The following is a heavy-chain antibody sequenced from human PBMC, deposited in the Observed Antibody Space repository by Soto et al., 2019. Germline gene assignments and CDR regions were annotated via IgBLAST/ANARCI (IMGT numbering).Heavy chain of an antibody. D-gene: IGHD1-1*01. V-gene: IGHV4-34*01. J-gene: IGHJ3*02. CDR2: INHSGST. CDR1: GGSFSGYY. CDR3: ARVERGTATTVVDAFDI. Sequence: SETLSLTFAVYGGSFSGYYWSWIRQPPGKGLEWIGEINHSGSTNYNPSLQSRVTIAVDKSKNQFSLKLSSVTAADTALYYCARVERGTATTVVDAFDIWGPGTMVTVSS.